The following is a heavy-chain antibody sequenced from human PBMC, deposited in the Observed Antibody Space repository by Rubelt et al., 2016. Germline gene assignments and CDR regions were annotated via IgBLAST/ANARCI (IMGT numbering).Heavy chain of an antibody. CDR2: ISSAGST. J-gene: IGHJ5*02. D-gene: IGHD6-19*01. CDR3: VGGLYGSGWRS. CDR1: GVTLSSYG. Sequence: EVQLVESGGNLVQAGGSLRLSCAASGVTLSSYGMNWVRQAPGKGLDWGSGISSAGSTNYADSVRGRFTISRDKSKNTLYLQMNSLRVEDMAVYYCVGGLYGSGWRSWGQGTLVTVSS. V-gene: IGHV3-23*04.